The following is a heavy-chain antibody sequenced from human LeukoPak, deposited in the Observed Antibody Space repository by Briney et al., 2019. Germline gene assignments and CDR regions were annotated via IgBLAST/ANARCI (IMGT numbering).Heavy chain of an antibody. Sequence: GGSLRLSCAASGFTFSSYWMHWVRQTPGKGLVWVSRINGDGSATSYAGSVKGRFTISRDNAKNTLYLQMNSLRVEDTAVYYCAGRRFDPWGKGTLVPSPQ. CDR1: GFTFSSYW. CDR2: INGDGSAT. V-gene: IGHV3-74*01. J-gene: IGHJ5*02. CDR3: AGRRFDP.